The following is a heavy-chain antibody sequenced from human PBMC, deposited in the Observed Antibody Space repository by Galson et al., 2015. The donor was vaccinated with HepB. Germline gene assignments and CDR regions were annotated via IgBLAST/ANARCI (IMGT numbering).Heavy chain of an antibody. CDR3: ANVPRGDSRVNYYYYGMDV. Sequence: SLRLSCAASGFTFSSYAMSWVRQAPGKGLEWVSAISGSGGSTYYADSVKGRFTISRDNSKNTLYLQMNSLRAEDTAVYYCANVPRGDSRVNYYYYGMDVWGQGTTVTVSS. CDR2: ISGSGGST. J-gene: IGHJ6*02. D-gene: IGHD3-22*01. CDR1: GFTFSSYA. V-gene: IGHV3-23*01.